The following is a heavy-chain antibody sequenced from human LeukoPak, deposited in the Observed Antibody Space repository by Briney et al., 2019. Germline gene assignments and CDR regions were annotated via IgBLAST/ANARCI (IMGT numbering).Heavy chain of an antibody. J-gene: IGHJ3*02. CDR3: ARSGTSVVNDDAFDI. CDR1: GYTFTSYG. Sequence: ASVKVSCKASGYTFTSYGISWVRQAPGQGPEWMGWISGYNGNTNYAQKLQGRVTMTTGTSTSTAYMELRSLRSDDTAVYYCARSGTSVVNDDAFDIWGQGTMVTVSS. CDR2: ISGYNGNT. D-gene: IGHD3-22*01. V-gene: IGHV1-18*01.